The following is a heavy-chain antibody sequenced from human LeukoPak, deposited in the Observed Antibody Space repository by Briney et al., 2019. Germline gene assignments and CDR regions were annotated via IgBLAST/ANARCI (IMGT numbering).Heavy chain of an antibody. CDR2: IIPIFGTA. D-gene: IGHD3-22*01. Sequence: ASVKVSCKASGGTFSSYAISWVRQAPGQGLEWIGGIIPIFGTANYAQKFQGRVTITADKSTSTAYMELSSLRSEDTAVYYCARVTGYYDSSGYYEIDYWGQGTLVTVSS. V-gene: IGHV1-69*06. CDR3: ARVTGYYDSSGYYEIDY. J-gene: IGHJ4*02. CDR1: GGTFSSYA.